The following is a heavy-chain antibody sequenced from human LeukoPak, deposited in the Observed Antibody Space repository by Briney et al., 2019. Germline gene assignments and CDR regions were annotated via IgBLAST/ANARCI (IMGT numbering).Heavy chain of an antibody. J-gene: IGHJ4*02. CDR1: GGTFSTLD. CDR2: IIPLFGPA. D-gene: IGHD5-12*01. Sequence: SVKVSCKASGGTFSTLDISWVRQAPGHGLEWMGGIIPLFGPANYAQKFQDRVTIIADESTTTAYMELSSLRSEDTAVYYCARLGSDYDPGDFWGQGTLVTVST. CDR3: ARLGSDYDPGDF. V-gene: IGHV1-69*01.